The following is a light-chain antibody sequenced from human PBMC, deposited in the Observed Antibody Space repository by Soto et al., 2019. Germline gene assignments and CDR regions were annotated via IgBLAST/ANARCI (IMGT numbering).Light chain of an antibody. CDR2: EVS. Sequence: QSALTQPASVSGSPGQSITISCTGTSSDVGDYDYVSWYQQYAGKAPKMMIYEVSNRPSGVSNRFSGSKSGNTASLTISGLQPEDEADYYCSSYRSSNTLHFGGGTKLTVL. CDR1: SSDVGDYDY. V-gene: IGLV2-14*01. CDR3: SSYRSSNTLH. J-gene: IGLJ2*01.